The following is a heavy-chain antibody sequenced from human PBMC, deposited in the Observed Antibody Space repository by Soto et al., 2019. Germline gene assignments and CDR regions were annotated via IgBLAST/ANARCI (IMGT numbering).Heavy chain of an antibody. V-gene: IGHV3-15*01. CDR1: GFSFSDAW. J-gene: IGHJ4*02. CDR3: TTDPRWEQHLHFDY. CDR2: IRSKVDGGTT. Sequence: GGSLRLSCAASGFSFSDAWMSWVRQAPGKGLEWVGRIRSKVDGGTTDYAAPVKGRFTISRDDSKNTLYLEMSSLGTEDTALYYCTTDPRWEQHLHFDYWGQGTLVTVSS. D-gene: IGHD1-26*01.